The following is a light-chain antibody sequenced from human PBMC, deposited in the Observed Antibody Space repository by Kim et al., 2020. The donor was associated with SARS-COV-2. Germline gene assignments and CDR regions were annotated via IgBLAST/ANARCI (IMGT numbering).Light chain of an antibody. CDR1: KDNREY. J-gene: IGKJ2*01. V-gene: IGKV1-33*01. CDR3: QQYDLLPYT. CDR2: DEV. Sequence: TTAADTFSITCQASKDNREYLNWFQQKPGKAPKLLIYDEVSLETGVPSRFSGSGSGTHFTFTIRSLQPEDIATYFCQQYDLLPYTFGQGTKVDIK.